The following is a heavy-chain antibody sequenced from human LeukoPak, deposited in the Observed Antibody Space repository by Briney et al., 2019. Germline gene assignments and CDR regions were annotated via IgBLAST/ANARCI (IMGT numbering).Heavy chain of an antibody. V-gene: IGHV3-33*01. D-gene: IGHD3-22*01. CDR3: ARDSAPYYYDSSGYYQDY. J-gene: IGHJ4*02. CDR2: IWYDGSNK. Sequence: GGSLRLSCAASGFTFSSYGMHWVRLAPGKGLEWVAVIWYDGSNKYYADSVKGRFTISRDNSKNTLYLQMNSLRAEDTAVYYCARDSAPYYYDSSGYYQDYWGQGTLVTVSS. CDR1: GFTFSSYG.